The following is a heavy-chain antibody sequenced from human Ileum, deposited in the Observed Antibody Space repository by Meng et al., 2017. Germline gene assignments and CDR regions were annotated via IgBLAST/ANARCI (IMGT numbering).Heavy chain of an antibody. CDR2: INPNNDYT. CDR1: EYNFIGYW. J-gene: IGHJ4*02. D-gene: IGHD1-1*01. Sequence: QVQLVQSGAEVKKPGASVKVSGKASEYNFIGYWLYWIRQAPGQGLEWIGLINPNNDYTRYAQKFLGRVTVTKDTSTSTVYMEMSSLTYDDTAVYYCARLEGGWGQGTLVTVSS. CDR3: ARLEGG. V-gene: IGHV1-2*02.